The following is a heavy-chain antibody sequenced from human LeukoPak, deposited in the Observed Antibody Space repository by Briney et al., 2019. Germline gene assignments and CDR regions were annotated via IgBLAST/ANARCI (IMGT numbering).Heavy chain of an antibody. Sequence: GRSLRLSCAASGFTFSSYAMHWVCQAPGKGLEWVAVISYDGSNKYYADSVKGRFTISRDNSKNTLYLQMNSLRAEDTAVYYCARGYSGYDWGVDYWGQGTLVTVSS. V-gene: IGHV3-30-3*01. D-gene: IGHD5-12*01. CDR1: GFTFSSYA. CDR2: ISYDGSNK. J-gene: IGHJ4*02. CDR3: ARGYSGYDWGVDY.